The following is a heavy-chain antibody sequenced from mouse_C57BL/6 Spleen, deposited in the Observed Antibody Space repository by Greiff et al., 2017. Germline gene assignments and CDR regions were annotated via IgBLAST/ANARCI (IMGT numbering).Heavy chain of an antibody. Sequence: QVQLQQSGPELVKPGASVKISCKASGYAFSSSWMNWVKQRPGKGLEWIGRIYPGDGDTNYNGKFKGKATLTADKSSSTAYMQLSSLTSVDSAWYFCARGGTTVVDTRYSYYWGQGATLTHSS. CDR2: IYPGDGDT. CDR1: GYAFSSSW. CDR3: ARGGTTVVDTRYSYY. J-gene: IGHJ2*01. V-gene: IGHV1-82*01. D-gene: IGHD1-1*01.